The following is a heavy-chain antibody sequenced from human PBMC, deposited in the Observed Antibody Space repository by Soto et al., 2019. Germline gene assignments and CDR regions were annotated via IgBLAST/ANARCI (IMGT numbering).Heavy chain of an antibody. J-gene: IGHJ4*02. V-gene: IGHV2-70*01. CDR1: GFSLSTSGMC. D-gene: IGHD3-10*01. CDR3: ARDRYNSGSYDLDY. Sequence: GSGPTLVNPTQTLTLTCTFSGFSLSTSGMCVTWIRQPPGKAPEWLALIDWDDDKYYNTSLKTRLTISKDTSKNQVVLTMTNMDPVDTATYYCARDRYNSGSYDLDYWGQGTLVTVSS. CDR2: IDWDDDK.